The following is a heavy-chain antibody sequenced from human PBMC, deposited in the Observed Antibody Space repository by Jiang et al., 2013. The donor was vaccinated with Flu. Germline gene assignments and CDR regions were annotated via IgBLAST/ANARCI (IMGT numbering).Heavy chain of an antibody. Sequence: VQSGSELRKPGASVKVSCKASGYSFTNFAVNWLRQAPGQGLEWMGWINTNTGIPMYAQGFTGRFVFSLDTSVSTAYLQISSLEAEDGVVYYCARGGHPYGMDVWGQGTTVTVSS. CDR1: GYSFTNFA. J-gene: IGHJ6*02. D-gene: IGHD3/OR15-3a*01. CDR2: INTNTGIP. CDR3: ARGGHPYGMDV. V-gene: IGHV7-4-1*02.